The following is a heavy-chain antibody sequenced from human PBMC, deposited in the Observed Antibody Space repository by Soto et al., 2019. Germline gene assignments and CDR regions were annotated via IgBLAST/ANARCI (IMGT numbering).Heavy chain of an antibody. CDR1: GYTFTTFR. CDR3: ARVRYGDFSFQY. CDR2: INPDTGDS. V-gene: IGHV1-2*02. D-gene: IGHD4-17*01. Sequence: ASVKVSCKASGYTFTTFRLHWVLLAPGQGLEWMGWINPDTGDSEYGQKFQGRVTLTRDTSMTTAYMELSSLTSDDTAIYFCARVRYGDFSFQYWGQGTPVTVSS. J-gene: IGHJ4*02.